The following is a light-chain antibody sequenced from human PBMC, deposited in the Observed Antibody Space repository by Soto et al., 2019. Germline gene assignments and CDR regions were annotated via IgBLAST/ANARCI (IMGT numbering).Light chain of an antibody. V-gene: IGLV2-14*01. J-gene: IGLJ1*01. Sequence: QSALTQPASVSGSPGQSITISCTGTSSDVGGYNYVSWYQQHPGKAPKLIIYEVSNRPSGVSNRFSGSKSGNTASLTISGLQPDDEADYHCSSYTTSSTVVFGTGTKVTVL. CDR3: SSYTTSSTVV. CDR1: SSDVGGYNY. CDR2: EVS.